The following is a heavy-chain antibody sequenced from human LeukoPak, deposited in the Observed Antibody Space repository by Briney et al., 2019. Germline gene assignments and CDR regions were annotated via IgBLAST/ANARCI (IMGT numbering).Heavy chain of an antibody. CDR3: ARVAMRYSRYNWFDP. V-gene: IGHV1-69*06. Sequence: SVKVSCKASGGTFSSYAISWVRQAPGQGLEWMGGIIPIFGTANYAQKFQGRVTITADKSTSTAYMELSSLRSEDTAVYYCARVAMRYSRYNWFDPLGQGTLVTVSS. J-gene: IGHJ5*02. CDR1: GGTFSSYA. D-gene: IGHD2-2*01. CDR2: IIPIFGTA.